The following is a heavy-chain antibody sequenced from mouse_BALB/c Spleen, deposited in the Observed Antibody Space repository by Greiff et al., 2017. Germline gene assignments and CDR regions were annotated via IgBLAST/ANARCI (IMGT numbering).Heavy chain of an antibody. CDR3: ARYPITTVVASYYAMDY. Sequence: VQLQQSGPELVKPGASVKISCKASGYAFSSSWMNWVKQRPGQGLEWIGRIYPGDGDTNYNGKFKGKATLTADKSSSTAYMQLSSLTSVDSAVYFCARYPITTVVASYYAMDYWGQGTSVTVSS. D-gene: IGHD1-1*01. V-gene: IGHV1-82*01. CDR1: GYAFSSSW. CDR2: IYPGDGDT. J-gene: IGHJ4*01.